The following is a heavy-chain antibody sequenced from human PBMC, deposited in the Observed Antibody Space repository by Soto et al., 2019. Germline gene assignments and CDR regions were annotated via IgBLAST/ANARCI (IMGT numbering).Heavy chain of an antibody. J-gene: IGHJ4*02. CDR3: ARLYCGGDCYPDY. V-gene: IGHV4-34*01. CDR2: INHSGST. D-gene: IGHD2-21*02. Sequence: SVTLSVTCAVDGGSFSGYYLSWIRQPPGKGLEWIGEINHSGSTNYNPSLKSRVTISVDTSKNQFSLTLSSVTAADTAVYYCARLYCGGDCYPDYWGQGTLVTVSS. CDR1: GGSFSGYY.